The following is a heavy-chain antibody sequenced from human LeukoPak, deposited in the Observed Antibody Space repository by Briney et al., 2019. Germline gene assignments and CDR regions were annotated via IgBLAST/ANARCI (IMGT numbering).Heavy chain of an antibody. Sequence: GGSLRLSCAASGFTFDDYGMGWVRQARGKGLEWVTGINWNGGSTGYADSVKGRFTISRDNAKNSLYVQMNSLRAEDTALYYCARVGVGLEDAFDIWGQGTMVTVSS. CDR1: GFTFDDYG. CDR2: INWNGGST. D-gene: IGHD2-8*01. CDR3: ARVGVGLEDAFDI. V-gene: IGHV3-20*04. J-gene: IGHJ3*02.